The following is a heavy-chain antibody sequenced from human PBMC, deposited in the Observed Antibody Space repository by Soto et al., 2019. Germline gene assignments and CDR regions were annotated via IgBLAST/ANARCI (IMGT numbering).Heavy chain of an antibody. V-gene: IGHV3-33*01. J-gene: IGHJ4*02. D-gene: IGHD3-22*01. CDR2: IWYDGSNK. CDR1: GFTFSSYG. Sequence: QVQLVESGGGVVQPGRSLRLSCAASGFTFSSYGMHWVRQAPGKGLEWVAVIWYDGSNKYYADSVKGRFTISRDNSKNTLILQMNSLSAEDTAVYCCARAHLYYDSRGYSIVDHWGQGSLVTVSS. CDR3: ARAHLYYDSRGYSIVDH.